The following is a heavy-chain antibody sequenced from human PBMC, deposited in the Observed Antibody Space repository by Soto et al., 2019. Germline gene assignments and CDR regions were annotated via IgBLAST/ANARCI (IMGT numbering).Heavy chain of an antibody. CDR3: VSQRTSVLTQAYFDY. CDR2: AYYRGRS. Sequence: PSDTLSLTCTVSGGSVSNSNYNWGWIRQSPGKGLEWIGSAYYRGRSYSKSSVKSRVTISVDTSKNQFSLNLNSVTASDTAVYYWVSQRTSVLTQAYFDYWGPGALVNVSS. D-gene: IGHD2-8*01. CDR1: GGSVSNSNYN. V-gene: IGHV4-39*01. J-gene: IGHJ4*02.